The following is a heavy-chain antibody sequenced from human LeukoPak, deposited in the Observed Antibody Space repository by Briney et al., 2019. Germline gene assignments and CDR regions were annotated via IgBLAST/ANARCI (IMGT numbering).Heavy chain of an antibody. D-gene: IGHD2-2*01. Sequence: SETLSLTCAVYGGSFSGYYWSWIRQPAGKGLEWIGRISASGSTNYKPSLKSRVTISLDTSKNQFSLKLSSVTAADTAVYYCAGEIVVVPAAFYYYYYMDVWGKGATVTVSS. CDR1: GGSFSGYY. J-gene: IGHJ6*03. CDR2: ISASGST. V-gene: IGHV4-4*07. CDR3: AGEIVVVPAAFYYYYYMDV.